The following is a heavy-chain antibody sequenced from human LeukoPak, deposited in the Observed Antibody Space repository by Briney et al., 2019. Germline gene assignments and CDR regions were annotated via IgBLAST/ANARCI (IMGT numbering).Heavy chain of an antibody. J-gene: IGHJ5*02. CDR3: AREGYCSGGSCFGVWFDP. CDR2: INPNSGGT. V-gene: IGHV1-2*02. Sequence: PAASVKVSCKASGYTFTGYYMHWVRQAPGQGLEWMGWINPNSGGTNYAQKFQGRVTMTRDTSISTAYMELSRLRSDDTAVYYCAREGYCSGGSCFGVWFDPWGQGTLVTVSS. D-gene: IGHD2-15*01. CDR1: GYTFTGYY.